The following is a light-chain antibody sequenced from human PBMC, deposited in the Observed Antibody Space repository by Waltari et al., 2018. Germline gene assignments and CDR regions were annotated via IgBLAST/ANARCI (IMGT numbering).Light chain of an antibody. J-gene: IGLJ2*01. CDR1: SSNIWANYD. V-gene: IGLV1-40*01. CDR2: GNT. Sequence: QSVLTQPPSVSGAPGQRVTISCTGSSSNIWANYDVHWYQHLPGRAPKLLIDGNTIRPSGVPDRFSGSKSGTSTSLDITGLQAEDEADYYCQSYDSSLSAVVFGGGTHLTVL. CDR3: QSYDSSLSAVV.